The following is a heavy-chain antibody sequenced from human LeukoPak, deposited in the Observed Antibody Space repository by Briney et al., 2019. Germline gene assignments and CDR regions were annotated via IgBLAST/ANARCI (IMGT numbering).Heavy chain of an antibody. CDR1: GGSISSSSYY. CDR3: SRCGYNSLRDNWFDP. D-gene: IGHD5-12*01. Sequence: SETLSLTCTVSGGSISSSSYYWSRIRQPPGKGLEWIGEINHSGSTNYNPSLKSRVTISVDTPKHQFALKLSSVTAADTAVYYCSRCGYNSLRDNWFDPWGQGTLVTVSS. J-gene: IGHJ5*02. V-gene: IGHV4-39*06. CDR2: INHSGST.